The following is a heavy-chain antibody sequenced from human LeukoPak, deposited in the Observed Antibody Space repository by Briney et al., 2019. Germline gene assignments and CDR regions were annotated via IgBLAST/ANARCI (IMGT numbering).Heavy chain of an antibody. V-gene: IGHV1-24*01. Sequence: ASVKVSCKVSGYTLTELSMHWVRQAPGKGLEWMGGFDPEDGETIYAQKFQGRVTMTEDTSTDTAYMELSSLRSEDTAVYYCASSPGYSSRVWFDPWGQRTLVTVSS. J-gene: IGHJ5*02. CDR3: ASSPGYSSRVWFDP. CDR2: FDPEDGET. D-gene: IGHD6-13*01. CDR1: GYTLTELS.